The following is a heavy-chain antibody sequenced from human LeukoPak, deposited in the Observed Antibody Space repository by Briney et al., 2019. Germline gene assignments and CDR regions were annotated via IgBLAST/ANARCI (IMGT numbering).Heavy chain of an antibody. J-gene: IGHJ3*02. CDR2: IKNKIASGTT. CDR3: TTNDAFDI. CDR1: GFTFSNAW. V-gene: IGHV3-15*01. Sequence: GRSLRLSCAASGFTFSNAWMNSVRQAPGKGLEWVGRIKNKIASGTTDYAAPVKGRFTISRDDSTNTLFLQMNSLKTEDTAMYYCTTNDAFDIWGQGTMVTVSS.